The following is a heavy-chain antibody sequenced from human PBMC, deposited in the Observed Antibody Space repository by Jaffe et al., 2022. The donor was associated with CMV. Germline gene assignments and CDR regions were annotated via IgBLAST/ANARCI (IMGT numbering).Heavy chain of an antibody. V-gene: IGHV4-59*08. J-gene: IGHJ6*03. D-gene: IGHD3-22*01. CDR2: MYYSGST. CDR1: GGSISSYY. Sequence: QVQLQESGPGLVKPSETLSLTCTVSGGSISSYYWSWIRQPPGKGLEWIGYMYYSGSTKYNPSLKSRVTISVDTSRNQFSLKLSSVTAADTAVYYCARNQWLVGVGYYYYMDVWGKGTTVTVSS. CDR3: ARNQWLVGVGYYYYMDV.